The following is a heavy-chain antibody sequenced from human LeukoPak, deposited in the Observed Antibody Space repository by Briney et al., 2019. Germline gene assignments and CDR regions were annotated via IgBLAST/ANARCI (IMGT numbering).Heavy chain of an antibody. J-gene: IGHJ3*02. CDR2: ISAYNGNT. V-gene: IGHV1-18*01. D-gene: IGHD6-6*01. CDR1: GYTFTSYG. Sequence: ASVEVSCKASGYTFTSYGISWVRQAPGQGLEWMGWISAYNGNTNYAQKLQGRVTMTTDTSTSTAYMELRSLRSDDTAVYYCARVLGSLRSSSGAFDIWGQGTMVTVSS. CDR3: ARVLGSLRSSSGAFDI.